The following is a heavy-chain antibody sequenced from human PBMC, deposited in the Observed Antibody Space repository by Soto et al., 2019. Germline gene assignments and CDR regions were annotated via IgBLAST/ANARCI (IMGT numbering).Heavy chain of an antibody. J-gene: IGHJ4*02. D-gene: IGHD3-22*01. CDR3: VRYEYDSSGHDDEH. CDR1: GCSFCGGADC. V-gene: IGHV4-31*03. CDR2: IYTSRTT. Sequence: TLSLTCPFSGCSFCGGADCWCWLRRHPGKGLEWIGYIYTSRTTSYTPSLKSRAIISLDTSNNQFTLRLTSVTVADTATYYCVRYEYDSSGHDDEHWGQGTLVNVSS.